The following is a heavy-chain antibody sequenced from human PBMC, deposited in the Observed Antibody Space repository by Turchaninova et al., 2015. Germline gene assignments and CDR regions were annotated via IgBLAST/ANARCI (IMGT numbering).Heavy chain of an antibody. D-gene: IGHD4-17*01. J-gene: IGHJ4*02. CDR2: TRNKANSYTT. CDR1: GFTFSDHY. V-gene: IGHV3-72*01. CDR3: ARAGNDYGDQEGY. Sequence: EVQLVESGGGLVQPGGSLRLSCAASGFTFSDHYRDWVRQAPGKGLEWVGRTRNKANSYTTEYAASVKGRFTISRDDSKNSLHLQMNSLKTEDTAVYYCARAGNDYGDQEGYWGQGTLVTVSS.